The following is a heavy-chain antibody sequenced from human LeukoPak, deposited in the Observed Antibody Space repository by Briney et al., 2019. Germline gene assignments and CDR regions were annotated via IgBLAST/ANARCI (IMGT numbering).Heavy chain of an antibody. CDR3: TTESSSSVYYYYGMDV. V-gene: IGHV3-15*01. J-gene: IGHJ6*02. CDR2: IKSKTDGGTT. Sequence: AGGSLRLSCAASGFTFSNAWMSWVRQAPGKELEWVGRIKSKTDGGTTDYAAPVKGRFTISRDDSKNTLYLQMNSLKTEDTAVYYCTTESSSSVYYYYGMDVWGQGTTVTVSS. D-gene: IGHD6-13*01. CDR1: GFTFSNAW.